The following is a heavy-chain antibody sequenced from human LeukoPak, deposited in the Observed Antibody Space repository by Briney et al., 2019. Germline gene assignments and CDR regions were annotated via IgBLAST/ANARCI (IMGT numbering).Heavy chain of an antibody. CDR3: ARVSIGATGFGFDY. D-gene: IGHD6-13*01. V-gene: IGHV4-31*03. Sequence: SETLSLTCTVSGGSISSGAYYWTWIRQHPGKGLEWIGYIYNSGSTYYKPSLKSRVTISVDTSKNQFSLKVRSVTAADTAVYHCARVSIGATGFGFDYWGQGTLVTVSS. J-gene: IGHJ4*02. CDR2: IYNSGST. CDR1: GGSISSGAYY.